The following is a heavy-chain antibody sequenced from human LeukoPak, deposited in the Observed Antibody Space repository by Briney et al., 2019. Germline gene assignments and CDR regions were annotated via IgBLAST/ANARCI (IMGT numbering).Heavy chain of an antibody. V-gene: IGHV4-61*10. CDR3: ARDLNDYYDSSGYVRGKWFDP. Sequence: SETLSLTCTVSGASISSGSYYWSWIRQPAGKGLEWIGYIYYSGSTKYNPSFKSRVTISVDTSKNQFSLKLSSVTAADTAVYYCARDLNDYYDSSGYVRGKWFDPWGQGTLVTVSS. D-gene: IGHD3-22*01. J-gene: IGHJ5*02. CDR1: GASISSGSYY. CDR2: IYYSGST.